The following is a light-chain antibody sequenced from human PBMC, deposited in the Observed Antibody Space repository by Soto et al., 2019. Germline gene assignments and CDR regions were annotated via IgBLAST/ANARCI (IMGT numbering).Light chain of an antibody. CDR3: SSYTSSSTPWV. Sequence: QSALTQPASVSGSPGQSITISCTGTSSDFGGYNYVSWYQQHPGKAPKLMIFEVNNRPSGVSNRFSGSKSGNTASLTISGLQADDEADYYCSSYTSSSTPWVFGGGTQLTVL. CDR2: EVN. CDR1: SSDFGGYNY. J-gene: IGLJ2*01. V-gene: IGLV2-14*01.